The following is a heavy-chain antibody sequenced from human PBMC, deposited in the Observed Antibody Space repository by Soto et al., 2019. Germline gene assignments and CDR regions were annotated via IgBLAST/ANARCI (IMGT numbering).Heavy chain of an antibody. D-gene: IGHD4-17*01. CDR2: IYYSGST. V-gene: IGHV4-39*01. CDR3: ARGRNYGDYNWFDP. J-gene: IGHJ5*02. Sequence: SETLSLTCTVSGDSISSSSYYWGWIRQPPGKGLEWIASIYYSGSTYYNPSLKSRVTISVDTSKNQFSLKLSSVTAADTAVYYCARGRNYGDYNWFDPWGQGTLVTVSS. CDR1: GDSISSSSYY.